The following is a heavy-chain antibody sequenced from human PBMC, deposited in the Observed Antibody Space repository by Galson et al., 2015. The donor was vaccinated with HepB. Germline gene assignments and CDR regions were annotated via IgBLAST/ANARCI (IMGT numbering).Heavy chain of an antibody. Sequence: SVKVSCKASGYTFTRHAIHWVRQAPGQRLEWMGWINTGNGNTHYSQTFQGRVTITRDTSASIAYMELNSLRPEETAVYYCAREGTTDYPFDAFDIWGQGTRVTVSS. CDR2: INTGNGNT. CDR3: AREGTTDYPFDAFDI. CDR1: GYTFTRHA. D-gene: IGHD4-11*01. J-gene: IGHJ3*02. V-gene: IGHV1-3*04.